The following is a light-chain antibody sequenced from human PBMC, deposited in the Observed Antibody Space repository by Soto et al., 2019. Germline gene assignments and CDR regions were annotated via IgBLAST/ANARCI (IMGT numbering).Light chain of an antibody. J-gene: IGKJ5*01. CDR3: QELNSFPIT. V-gene: IGKV1-9*01. CDR1: QVISSY. CDR2: AAS. Sequence: IQRTYYAATRSASGRGRDTSTCRASQVISSYLAWYQQKPGRAPKLLIYAASTLQSGVPSRFSGSGSGTEFTLTLPSLQPEDFATYNCQELNSFPITYCQGTRLEI.